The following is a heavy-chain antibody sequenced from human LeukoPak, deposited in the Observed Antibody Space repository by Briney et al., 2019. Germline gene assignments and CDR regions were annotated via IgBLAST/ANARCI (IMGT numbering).Heavy chain of an antibody. Sequence: PGGSLRLSCAASGFTFSSYAMHWVRQAPGKGLEWVAVISYDGSNKYYADSVKGRFTISRDNSKNTLYLQMNSLRAEDTAVYYCARELSTSFADPWGQGTLVTVSS. D-gene: IGHD2-2*01. J-gene: IGHJ5*02. CDR3: ARELSTSFADP. V-gene: IGHV3-30-3*01. CDR2: ISYDGSNK. CDR1: GFTFSSYA.